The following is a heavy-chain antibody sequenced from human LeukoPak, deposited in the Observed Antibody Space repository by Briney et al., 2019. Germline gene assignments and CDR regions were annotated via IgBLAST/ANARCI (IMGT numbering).Heavy chain of an antibody. Sequence: GGSLRLSCAASKFAFSSYAMSWVRQAPGKGLEWVSAISGGGGNTYYADSVKGRFTISRDNSKNSLYLQMNSLRAEDTAVYYCARDDARWEVPFDYWGQGSLVTVSS. J-gene: IGHJ4*02. CDR1: KFAFSSYA. CDR3: ARDDARWEVPFDY. CDR2: ISGGGGNT. V-gene: IGHV3-23*01. D-gene: IGHD1-26*01.